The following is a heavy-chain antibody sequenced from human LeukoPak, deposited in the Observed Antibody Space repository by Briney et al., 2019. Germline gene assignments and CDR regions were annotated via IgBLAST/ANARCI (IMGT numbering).Heavy chain of an antibody. V-gene: IGHV4-61*02. CDR3: ARAHSSSYYFDY. D-gene: IGHD6-6*01. CDR2: IYTSGST. Sequence: SETLSLTCTVSGGSISSGSYYWSWIRQPAGKGLEWIGRIYTSGSTNYNPSLKSRVTISVDTSKNQFSLKLSSVTAADTAVYYCARAHSSSYYFDYWGQGTLVTVSS. CDR1: GGSISSGSYY. J-gene: IGHJ4*02.